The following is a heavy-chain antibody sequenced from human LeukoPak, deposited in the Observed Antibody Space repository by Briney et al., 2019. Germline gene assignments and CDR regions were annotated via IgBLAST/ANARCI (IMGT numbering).Heavy chain of an antibody. CDR3: ASWAVVGYYFDY. J-gene: IGHJ4*02. CDR1: GGSISSYY. Sequence: SETLSLTCTVSGGSISSYYWSWIRQPPGKGLEWIGYIYYSGSTNYNPSLKSRVTISVDTSKNQFSLKLSSVTAADTAVYYCASWAVVGYYFDYWGQGTLVTVSS. D-gene: IGHD6-19*01. CDR2: IYYSGST. V-gene: IGHV4-59*01.